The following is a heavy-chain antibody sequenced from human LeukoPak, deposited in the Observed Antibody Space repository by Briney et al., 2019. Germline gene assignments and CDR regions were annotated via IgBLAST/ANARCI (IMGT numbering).Heavy chain of an antibody. CDR1: GFTFTSSA. J-gene: IGHJ3*01. V-gene: IGHV1-58*01. Sequence: GTSVKVSCKASGFTFTSSAVQWVRQARGQRLEWIGWIVVGSGNTNYAQKFQERVTITRDMSTSTVYMELSSLRSEDTAVYYCAAEGRPTVVAFRKGAVDLWGQGTMVTVSS. D-gene: IGHD4-23*01. CDR3: AAEGRPTVVAFRKGAVDL. CDR2: IVVGSGNT.